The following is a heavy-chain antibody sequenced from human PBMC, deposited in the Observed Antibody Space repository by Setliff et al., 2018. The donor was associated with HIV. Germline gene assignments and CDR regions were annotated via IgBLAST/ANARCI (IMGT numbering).Heavy chain of an antibody. CDR1: GDSFTTTSHS. J-gene: IGHJ4*02. Sequence: SETLSLTCDVSGDSFTTTSHSWSWLRQPAGRGLEWIGHVYSRGNTDYNPSLASRVSILMSTSEIQFSLTLNSVTAADTAKYYCARGRLMGSSVLFFDFWGQGILVTVSS. CDR3: ARGRLMGSSVLFFDF. D-gene: IGHD2-21*01. V-gene: IGHV4-61*09. CDR2: VYSRGNT.